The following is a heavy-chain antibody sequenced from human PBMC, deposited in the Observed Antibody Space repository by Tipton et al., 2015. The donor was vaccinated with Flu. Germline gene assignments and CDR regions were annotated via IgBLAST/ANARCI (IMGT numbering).Heavy chain of an antibody. CDR3: ARGPEWERNPTDAFAI. D-gene: IGHD1-26*01. J-gene: IGHJ3*02. V-gene: IGHV1-69*06. CDR2: IFPVFGTT. CDR1: GGAFNNYF. Sequence: QLVQSGAEVKRPGSSVKVSCKASGGAFNNYFISWVRQAPGQGLQWVGRIFPVFGTTHYAQKFQDRVTITADKSTKTVYMELSSLRSEDTAVYYCARGPEWERNPTDAFAIWGQGTMVTVSS.